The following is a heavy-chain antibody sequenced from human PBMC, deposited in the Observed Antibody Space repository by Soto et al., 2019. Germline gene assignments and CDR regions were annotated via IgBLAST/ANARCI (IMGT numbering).Heavy chain of an antibody. J-gene: IGHJ4*02. V-gene: IGHV3-30*03. D-gene: IGHD3-3*01. CDR1: GFTFSNYG. CDR2: IPYGGINK. CDR3: ARDLESSSSPNL. Sequence: GGSLRLSCAASGFTFSNYGMHWVRQAPGKGLEWVAVIPYGGINKYYADSVKGRFTISRDNSKNTLYLQMNSLRAEDTAVYYCARDLESSSSPNLWGLGTLVTVSS.